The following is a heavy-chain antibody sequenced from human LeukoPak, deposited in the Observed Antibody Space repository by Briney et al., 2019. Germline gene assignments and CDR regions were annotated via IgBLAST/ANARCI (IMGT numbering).Heavy chain of an antibody. CDR2: ISYDGSNK. J-gene: IGHJ1*01. Sequence: QSGRSLRLSCAASGFTFSSYGMHWVRQAPGKGLEWVAVISYDGSNKYYADSVKGRFTISRDNSKNTQYLQMNSLRAEDTAVYYCAKESKQWLVRYFQHWGQGTLVTVSS. V-gene: IGHV3-30*18. CDR1: GFTFSSYG. D-gene: IGHD6-19*01. CDR3: AKESKQWLVRYFQH.